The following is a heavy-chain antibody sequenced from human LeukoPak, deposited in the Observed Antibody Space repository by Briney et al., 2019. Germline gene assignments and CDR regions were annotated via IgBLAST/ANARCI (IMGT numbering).Heavy chain of an antibody. CDR2: IRSKANTYAT. J-gene: IGHJ2*01. CDR3: TRRDGGWYFDV. CDR1: GFTFSGSA. Sequence: PGRSLRLSCAGSGFTFSGSAMHWVRQAPGKGLEWVGRIRSKANTYATAYEASVKGRFTISRDDSKNTAYLQMNSLKTEDTAVYYCTRRDGGWYFDVWGRGTLDTVSS. V-gene: IGHV3-73*01.